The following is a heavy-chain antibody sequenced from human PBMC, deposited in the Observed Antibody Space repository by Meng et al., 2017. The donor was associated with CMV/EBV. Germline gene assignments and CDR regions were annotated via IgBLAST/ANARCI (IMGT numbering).Heavy chain of an antibody. J-gene: IGHJ4*02. Sequence: GGSLRLSCAASGFTFDDYAMHWVRQAPGKGLEWVSGISWNSGSIGYADSVKGRFTISRDNAKNSLYLQMNSLRAEDTALYYCAKDRGSRYGGLDYWGQGTLVTVSS. CDR3: AKDRGSRYGGLDY. CDR2: ISWNSGSI. D-gene: IGHD6-13*01. V-gene: IGHV3-9*01. CDR1: GFTFDDYA.